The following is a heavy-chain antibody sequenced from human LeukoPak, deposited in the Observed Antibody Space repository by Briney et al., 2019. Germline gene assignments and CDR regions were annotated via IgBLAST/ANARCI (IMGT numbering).Heavy chain of an antibody. J-gene: IGHJ4*02. CDR3: AKRRVRWLQELGVDY. D-gene: IGHD5-24*01. V-gene: IGHV3-23*01. CDR1: GFTFTNYG. Sequence: GGSLRLSCSASGFTFTNYGMSWVRQAPGKGLEWVSAISGSGGSTYYADSVKGRFTISRDNSKNTLYLQMNSLRAEDTAVYYCAKRRVRWLQELGVDYWGQGTLVTVSS. CDR2: ISGSGGST.